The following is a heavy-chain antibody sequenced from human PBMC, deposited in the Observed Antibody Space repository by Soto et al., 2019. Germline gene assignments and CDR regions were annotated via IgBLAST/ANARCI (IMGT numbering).Heavy chain of an antibody. Sequence: VQLVQSGAGVKKPGSWVKVSCKASGGPFSSYAIGWGRQAPGQGLEWMGGIIPIFGTANYAQKFKGRVTITADESTSTAYMELSSLRSEDTAVYYCVGYCSSTSCARWYYYYGMDVWGQGTTVTVSS. J-gene: IGHJ6*02. CDR2: IIPIFGTA. CDR1: GGPFSSYA. CDR3: VGYCSSTSCARWYYYYGMDV. V-gene: IGHV1-69*01. D-gene: IGHD2-2*01.